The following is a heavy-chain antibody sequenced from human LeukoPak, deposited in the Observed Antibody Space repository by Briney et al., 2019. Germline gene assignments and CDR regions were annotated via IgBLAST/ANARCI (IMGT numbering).Heavy chain of an antibody. CDR1: GGSISSYY. Sequence: PSETLFLTCTVSGGSISSYYWSWIRQSPGQGLEWIGYIWPSGSTNYNPSLSGRVAISLDKSRNHFTLMVTAVTAADTAFYYCARKGPEHLPTYFDHWGRGILVTVSS. D-gene: IGHD2-21*01. J-gene: IGHJ4*02. CDR2: IWPSGST. V-gene: IGHV4-4*08. CDR3: ARKGPEHLPTYFDH.